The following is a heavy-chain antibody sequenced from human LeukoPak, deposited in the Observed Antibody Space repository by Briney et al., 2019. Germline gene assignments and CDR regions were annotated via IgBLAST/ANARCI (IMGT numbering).Heavy chain of an antibody. D-gene: IGHD3-22*01. CDR1: GYTFTGYY. J-gene: IGHJ3*02. V-gene: IGHV1-2*02. CDR2: INPNSGGT. CDR3: ARNFNLDYYDNRYGAFDI. Sequence: ASVKVSCKASGYTFTGYYIHWVRQAPGQGLEWMGWINPNSGGTNYAQKFQGRVTMTRDTSISTAYMELSRLRSDDTAVYYCARNFNLDYYDNRYGAFDIWGQGTMVTVSS.